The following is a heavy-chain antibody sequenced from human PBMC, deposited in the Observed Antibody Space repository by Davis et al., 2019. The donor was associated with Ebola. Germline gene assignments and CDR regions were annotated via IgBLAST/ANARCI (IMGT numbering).Heavy chain of an antibody. CDR1: GYTFTSYA. Sequence: ASVKVSCKASGYTFTSYAMHWLRQAPGQGLEWMGWHNTNTGNPTYAQGFTGRFVFSLDTSVSTAYLQISSLKAEDTAVYYCARDCSGWYNFWFDPWGQGTLVTVSS. V-gene: IGHV7-4-1*02. D-gene: IGHD6-19*01. CDR3: ARDCSGWYNFWFDP. CDR2: HNTNTGNP. J-gene: IGHJ5*02.